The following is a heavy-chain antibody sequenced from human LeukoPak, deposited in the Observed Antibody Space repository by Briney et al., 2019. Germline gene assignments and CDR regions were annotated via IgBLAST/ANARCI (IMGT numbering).Heavy chain of an antibody. CDR3: ARDLQLELFDY. J-gene: IGHJ4*02. Sequence: GASVKVSCKASGYTFTSYYMHWVRQAPGQGLEWMGIINPSGGSTSYAQKFQGRGTMTRDMSTSTVYMELSSLRSEDTAVYYCARDLQLELFDYWGQGTLVTVSS. D-gene: IGHD1-1*01. V-gene: IGHV1-46*01. CDR1: GYTFTSYY. CDR2: INPSGGST.